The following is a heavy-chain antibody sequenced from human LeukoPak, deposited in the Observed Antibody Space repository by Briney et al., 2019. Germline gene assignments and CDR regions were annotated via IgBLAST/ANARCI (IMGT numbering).Heavy chain of an antibody. D-gene: IGHD3-22*01. J-gene: IGHJ3*02. V-gene: IGHV3-53*01. CDR1: GLTVSSNY. Sequence: GGSPRLSCAASGLTVSSNYMSWVRQAPGKGLEWVSVIYSGGNTYYADSAKGRFTISRDNSKNTLYLQMNSLRAEDTAVYYCAGVYYDNTYSNAFDIWGQGTMVTVSS. CDR2: IYSGGNT. CDR3: AGVYYDNTYSNAFDI.